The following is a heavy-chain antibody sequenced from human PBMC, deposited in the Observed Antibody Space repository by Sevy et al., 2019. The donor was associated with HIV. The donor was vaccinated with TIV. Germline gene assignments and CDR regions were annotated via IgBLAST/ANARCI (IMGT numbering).Heavy chain of an antibody. V-gene: IGHV3-48*03. J-gene: IGHJ4*02. Sequence: GGSLRLSCAASGFPFSSYEMNWVRQAPGRGLEWISYISNTGNTISYSDSVRGRFTVSRDNAKNSLFLHMNSLRAEDTATYYCARDLPPSATTVAHFDYWGRGILVTVSS. D-gene: IGHD4-17*01. CDR3: ARDLPPSATTVAHFDY. CDR1: GFPFSSYE. CDR2: ISNTGNTI.